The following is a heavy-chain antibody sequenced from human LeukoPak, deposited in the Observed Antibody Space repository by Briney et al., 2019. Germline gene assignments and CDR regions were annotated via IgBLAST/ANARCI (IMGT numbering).Heavy chain of an antibody. CDR3: ARDPLRRQLWLDYNWFDP. CDR1: GYTFTSYY. CDR2: INPSGGST. Sequence: GASVKVSCKASGYTFTSYYMHWVRQAPGQGLEWMGIINPSGGSTSYAQKFQGRVTMTRDTSTSTVYMELSNLRSEDTAVYYCARDPLRRQLWLDYNWFDPWGQGTLVTVSS. V-gene: IGHV1-46*01. J-gene: IGHJ5*02. D-gene: IGHD5-18*01.